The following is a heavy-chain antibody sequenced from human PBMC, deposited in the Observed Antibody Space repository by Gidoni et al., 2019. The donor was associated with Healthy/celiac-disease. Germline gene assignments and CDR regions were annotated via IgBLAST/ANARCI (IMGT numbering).Heavy chain of an antibody. CDR2: ISYDGSNK. J-gene: IGHJ3*02. Sequence: QVQLVESGGGVVQPGRSLRLSCAASGFTFSSYGMHWVRQAPGKGLEWVAVISYDGSNKYYADSVKGRFTISRDNSKNTLYLQMNSLRAEDTAVYYCAKDGSTLFDDAFDIWGQGTMVTVSS. CDR3: AKDGSTLFDDAFDI. CDR1: GFTFSSYG. V-gene: IGHV3-30*18. D-gene: IGHD1-26*01.